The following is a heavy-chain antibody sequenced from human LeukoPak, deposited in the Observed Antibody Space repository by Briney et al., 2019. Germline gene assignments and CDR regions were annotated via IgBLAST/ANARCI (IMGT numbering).Heavy chain of an antibody. CDR3: AREEWELLALDY. J-gene: IGHJ4*02. CDR1: GGSVSSGSYY. V-gene: IGHV4-61*01. D-gene: IGHD1-26*01. CDR2: IYCSGST. Sequence: PSETLSLTCTVSGGSVSSGSYYWSWIRQPPGKGLEWIGYIYCSGSTNYNPSLKSRVTISVDTSKNQFSLRLSSVTAADTAVYYCAREEWELLALDYWGQGTLVTVSS.